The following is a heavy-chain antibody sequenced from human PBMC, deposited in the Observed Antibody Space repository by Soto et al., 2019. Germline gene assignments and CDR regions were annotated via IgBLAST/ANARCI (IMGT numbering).Heavy chain of an antibody. CDR3: ARVGGSRGWCTVNYFDY. Sequence: QVQLVESGGGVVQPGRSLRLSCAASGFTFSSYAMHWVRQAPGKGLEWVAVISYDGSNKYYADSVKGRFTISRDNSKNTLYLQMNSLRPEETAVYYCARVGGSRGWCTVNYFDYWGQGTLVTVSS. V-gene: IGHV3-30-3*01. CDR2: ISYDGSNK. D-gene: IGHD6-19*01. J-gene: IGHJ4*02. CDR1: GFTFSSYA.